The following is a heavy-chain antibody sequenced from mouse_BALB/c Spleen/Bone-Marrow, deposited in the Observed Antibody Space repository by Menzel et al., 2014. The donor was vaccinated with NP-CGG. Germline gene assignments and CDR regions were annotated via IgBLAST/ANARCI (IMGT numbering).Heavy chain of an antibody. D-gene: IGHD1-1*01. CDR2: INPESSTI. J-gene: IGHJ1*01. CDR3: ARLNYYGNLFV. Sequence: EVKLVESGGGLVQPGGSLKLSCAASGFDFSRYWMSWDRQAPGKGLEWIGEINPESSTINYTPSLKDKFIISRDNAKNTLYLQMSKVRSEDTALYYCARLNYYGNLFVWGAGTTVTVSS. CDR1: GFDFSRYW. V-gene: IGHV4-1*02.